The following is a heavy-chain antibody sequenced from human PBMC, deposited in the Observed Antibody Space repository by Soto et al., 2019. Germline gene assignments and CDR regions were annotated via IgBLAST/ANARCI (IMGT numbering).Heavy chain of an antibody. D-gene: IGHD1-7*01. CDR3: AKNQERELPRVIDL. CDR1: GLTFSNYA. CDR2: MSGSSSTT. V-gene: IGHV3-23*01. J-gene: IGHJ5*02. Sequence: EVRLLESGGGLVKPGGSLRLSCATSGLTFSNYAMSWVRQAPGGGLEWVSSMSGSSSTTYYADSVKGRFTISRDRSKNTLYLQMSSLRAEDTALYYCAKNQERELPRVIDLWGQGTLVTVSS.